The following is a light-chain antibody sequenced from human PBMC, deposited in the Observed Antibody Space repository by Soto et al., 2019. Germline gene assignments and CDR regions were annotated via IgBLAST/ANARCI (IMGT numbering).Light chain of an antibody. V-gene: IGKV3-20*01. Sequence: VLPQAPGTLSLSPGERAALSCGAIQSVGSSRLAWYQQKLGQANRLVISDASTRATGIPDRFSGSGSGTDFTLTISGLEPEDFAVYYCQQYGSSLISFGQGTRLVI. CDR2: DAS. CDR1: QSVGSSR. J-gene: IGKJ5*01. CDR3: QQYGSSLIS.